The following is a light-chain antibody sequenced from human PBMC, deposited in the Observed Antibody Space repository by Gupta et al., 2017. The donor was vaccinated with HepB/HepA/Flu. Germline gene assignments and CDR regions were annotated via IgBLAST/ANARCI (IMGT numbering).Light chain of an antibody. CDR3: HSRDTIDNLSA. J-gene: IGLJ2*01. CDR2: GEN. Sequence: SELTQDPAVSVALGQTVRITCQGDSLGSSYANWYQQKPGQAPLFVLYGENSRPSGIPDRFSGSRSGNTASWTITGAQPEDEADYYCHSRDTIDNLSAFGGGTKLTVL. CDR1: SLGSSY. V-gene: IGLV3-19*01.